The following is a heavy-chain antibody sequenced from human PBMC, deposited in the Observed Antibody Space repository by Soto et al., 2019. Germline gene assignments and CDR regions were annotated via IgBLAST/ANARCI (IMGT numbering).Heavy chain of an antibody. CDR1: GFTFSSYA. Sequence: PGGSLRLSCGSSGFTFSSYAMSLVRQAPGKGLDWVSVISGSGGDTYYADSVKGRFTISRDNSKNTLYLQMNSLRADDTAVYYCAKDHTSSYYGGQGPRVTVSS. J-gene: IGHJ4*02. CDR2: ISGSGGDT. V-gene: IGHV3-23*01. D-gene: IGHD2-2*01. CDR3: AKDHTSSYY.